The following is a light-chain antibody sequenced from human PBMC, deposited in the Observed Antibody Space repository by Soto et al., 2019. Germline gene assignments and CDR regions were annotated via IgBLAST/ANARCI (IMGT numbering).Light chain of an antibody. V-gene: IGLV2-14*03. CDR1: GSDVGGYNY. CDR3: SSYTTSNTRQIV. J-gene: IGLJ1*01. CDR2: DVS. Sequence: QSVLTQPASVSWSPGQSITISCTGTGSDVGGYNYVSWYQHHPGKAPKLINYDVSNRPSGVSIRFSGSKSDNTASLTISGLQPEDEADYHCSSYTTSNTRQIVFGTGTKVTV.